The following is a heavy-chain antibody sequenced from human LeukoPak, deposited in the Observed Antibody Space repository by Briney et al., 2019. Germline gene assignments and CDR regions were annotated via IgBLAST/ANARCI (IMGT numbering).Heavy chain of an antibody. Sequence: GGSLRLSCAASGFTFSSYAMIWVRQAPGKGLEWVSAIGGSGTSTFYADSVKGRFTISRDNSKNTLYLQMNSLRAEDTAVYYCARVDMAGNYWGQGTLVTVSS. CDR2: IGGSGTST. V-gene: IGHV3-23*01. CDR3: ARVDMAGNY. J-gene: IGHJ4*02. CDR1: GFTFSSYA. D-gene: IGHD2-2*03.